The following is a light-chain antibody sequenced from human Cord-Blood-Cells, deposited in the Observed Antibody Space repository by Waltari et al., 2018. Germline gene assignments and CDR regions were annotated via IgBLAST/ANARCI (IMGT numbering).Light chain of an antibody. CDR1: SRDLGGYNY. CDR3: SSYTSSSTLV. J-gene: IGLJ2*01. CDR2: DVS. V-gene: IGLV2-14*01. Sequence: QSALTQPASVSGSPGQSLTISCTGTSRDLGGYNYVSWYQQHPGKAPKLMIYDVSNRPSGVSNRFSGSKSGNTASLTISGLQAEDEADYYCSSYTSSSTLVFGGGTKLTVL.